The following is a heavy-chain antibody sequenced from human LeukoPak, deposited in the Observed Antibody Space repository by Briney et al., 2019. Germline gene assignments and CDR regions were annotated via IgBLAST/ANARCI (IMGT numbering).Heavy chain of an antibody. CDR1: GFSFSDYD. V-gene: IGHV3-21*01. Sequence: PGGSLRLSCSASGFSFSDYDMNWVRQAPGKGLEWVSAISGRSSHVYYGESVKGRFTISRDNAKNSLYLQLDSLGVEDTAVYCCGRAFPPLRTSSAGDLWGQGTLVTVSS. CDR3: GRAFPPLRTSSAGDL. D-gene: IGHD3-16*01. CDR2: ISGRSSHV. J-gene: IGHJ1*01.